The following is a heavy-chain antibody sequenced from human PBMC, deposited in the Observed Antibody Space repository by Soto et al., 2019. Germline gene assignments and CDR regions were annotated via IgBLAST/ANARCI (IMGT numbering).Heavy chain of an antibody. Sequence: GSLRLSCAASGFTFSSYGMHWVRQAPGKGLEWVAVIWYDGSNKYYADSVKGRFTISRDNSKNTLYLQMNSLRAEDTAVYYCARGRNRYCTNGVCPNWFDPWGQGTLVTVSS. V-gene: IGHV3-33*01. CDR3: ARGRNRYCTNGVCPNWFDP. CDR1: GFTFSSYG. D-gene: IGHD2-8*01. CDR2: IWYDGSNK. J-gene: IGHJ5*02.